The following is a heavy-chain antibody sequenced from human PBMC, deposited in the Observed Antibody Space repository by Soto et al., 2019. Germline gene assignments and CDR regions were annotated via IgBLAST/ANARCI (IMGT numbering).Heavy chain of an antibody. CDR3: AADLSEARPNWFDP. CDR2: IVVGSGNT. CDR1: GFTFTSSA. V-gene: IGHV1-58*02. J-gene: IGHJ5*02. Sequence: GASVKVSCKASGFTFTSSAMQWVRQARGQRLEWIGWIVVGSGNTNYAQKFQERVTITRDMSTSTAYMELSSLRSEDTAVYYCAADLSEARPNWFDPWGQGTLVTVSS. D-gene: IGHD6-6*01.